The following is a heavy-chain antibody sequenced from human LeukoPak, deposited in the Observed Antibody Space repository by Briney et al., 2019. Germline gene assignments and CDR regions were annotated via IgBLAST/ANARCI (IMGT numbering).Heavy chain of an antibody. Sequence: GGSLRLSCAASGFTFSSYWMSWVRQAPGKGLEWVANIKQDGSEKYYVDSVKGRFTISRDNAKNSLYLQMNSLRAEDTAVYYCARGSSHYGDYGDYWGQGTLVTVSS. D-gene: IGHD4-17*01. V-gene: IGHV3-7*01. CDR1: GFTFSSYW. CDR3: ARGSSHYGDYGDY. J-gene: IGHJ4*02. CDR2: IKQDGSEK.